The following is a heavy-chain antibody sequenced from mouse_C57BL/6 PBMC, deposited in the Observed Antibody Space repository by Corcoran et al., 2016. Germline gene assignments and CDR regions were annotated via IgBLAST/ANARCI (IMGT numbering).Heavy chain of an antibody. CDR3: ARGIYLDY. J-gene: IGHJ2*01. V-gene: IGHV3-6*01. CDR1: GYSITSGYY. CDR2: ISYDGSN. Sequence: DVQLQESGPVLVKPSQSLSLTCSVTGYSITSGYYWNWIRQFPGNKLEWMGYISYDGSNNYNPSLKNRISITRDTSKNQFFLKLNSVTTEDTATYYCARGIYLDYWGQGTTLTVSS.